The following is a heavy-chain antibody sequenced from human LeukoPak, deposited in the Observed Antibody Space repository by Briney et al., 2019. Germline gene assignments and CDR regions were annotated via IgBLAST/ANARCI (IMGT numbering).Heavy chain of an antibody. V-gene: IGHV1-2*02. J-gene: IGHJ4*02. D-gene: IGHD3-10*01. Sequence: ASVKVSCKASGYTFTGYFMHWVRQAPGQGLEWMGWINPNSGDTNYAQKFQGRVTMTRDTSISTAYMELSRLRSDDTAVYYCARDPQRYYGSGSYLFDYWGQGTLVTVSS. CDR3: ARDPQRYYGSGSYLFDY. CDR2: INPNSGDT. CDR1: GYTFTGYF.